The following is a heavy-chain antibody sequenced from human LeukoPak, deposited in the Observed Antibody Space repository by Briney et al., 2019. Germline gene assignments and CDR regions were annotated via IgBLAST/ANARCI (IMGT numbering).Heavy chain of an antibody. CDR2: IYYSGST. V-gene: IGHV4-59*08. CDR1: GGSFSGYY. Sequence: PSETLSLTCAVYGGSFSGYYWSWIRQPPGKGLEWIGYIYYSGSTNYNPSLKSRVTISVDTSKNQFSLKLSSVTAADTAVYYCARHPIAAAGTSEFDPWGQGTLVTVSS. J-gene: IGHJ5*02. CDR3: ARHPIAAAGTSEFDP. D-gene: IGHD6-13*01.